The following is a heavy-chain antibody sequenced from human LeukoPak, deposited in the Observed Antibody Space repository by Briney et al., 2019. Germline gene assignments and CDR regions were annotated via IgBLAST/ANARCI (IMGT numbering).Heavy chain of an antibody. J-gene: IGHJ4*02. CDR2: INPSGGST. V-gene: IGHV1-46*01. D-gene: IGHD1-26*01. Sequence: ASVKLSCKASGYTFTSYYMHWVRQAPGQGLEWMGIINPSGGSTSYAQKFQGRGTMTRDTSTSTVYMELSSLRSEDTAVYYCASSLVGATSPLFDYWGQGTLVSVSS. CDR3: ASSLVGATSPLFDY. CDR1: GYTFTSYY.